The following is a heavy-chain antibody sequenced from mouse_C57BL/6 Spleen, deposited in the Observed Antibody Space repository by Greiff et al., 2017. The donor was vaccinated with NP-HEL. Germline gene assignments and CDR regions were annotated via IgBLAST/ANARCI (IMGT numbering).Heavy chain of an antibody. CDR1: GYTFTDYE. V-gene: IGHV1-15*01. CDR2: IDPETGGT. J-gene: IGHJ2*01. Sequence: QVHVKQSGAELVRPGASVTLSCKASGYTFTDYEMHWVKQTPVHGLEWIGAIDPETGGTAYNQKFKGKAILTADKSSSTAYMELRSLTSEDSAVYYCTRKPFDYEGYWGQGTTLTVSS. D-gene: IGHD2-4*01. CDR3: TRKPFDYEGY.